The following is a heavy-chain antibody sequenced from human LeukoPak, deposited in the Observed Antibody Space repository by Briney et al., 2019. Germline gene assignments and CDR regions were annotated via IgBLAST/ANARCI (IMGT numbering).Heavy chain of an antibody. CDR3: AREIMRVAVAGTLGY. V-gene: IGHV6-1*01. Sequence: SQTLSLTCAISGDSVSSNSAAWNWIRQSPSRGLEWLGRTYYRSKWYNDYAVSVKSRITINPDTSKNQFSLRLNSVTPEDTAVYYCAREIMRVAVAGTLGYWGQGTLVTVSS. CDR1: GDSVSSNSAA. D-gene: IGHD6-19*01. J-gene: IGHJ4*02. CDR2: TYYRSKWYN.